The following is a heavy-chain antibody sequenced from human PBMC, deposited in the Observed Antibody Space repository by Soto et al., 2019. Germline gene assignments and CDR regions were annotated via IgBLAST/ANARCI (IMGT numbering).Heavy chain of an antibody. CDR1: GFTFSSYA. CDR2: ISGSGGST. CDR3: AKDTSDWRDYFDY. D-gene: IGHD6-19*01. Sequence: EVQLLESGGGLVQPGGSLRLSCAASGFTFSSYAMSWVRQAPGKGLEWVSIISGSGGSTNYADSVKGRFTISRDNSKNTLYVQMNSLRGEDTAVYYCAKDTSDWRDYFDYWGQGTLVTVSS. J-gene: IGHJ4*02. V-gene: IGHV3-23*01.